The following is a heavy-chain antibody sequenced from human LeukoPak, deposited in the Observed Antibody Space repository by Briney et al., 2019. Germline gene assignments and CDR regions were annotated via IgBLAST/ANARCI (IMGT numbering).Heavy chain of an antibody. V-gene: IGHV1-2*02. CDR2: INPNSGGT. D-gene: IGHD4-17*01. Sequence: ASVTVSFKASGYTFTVYYMHWVRQAPGQGLEWMGWINPNSGGTNYAQKFQGRVTMTRDTSISTAYMELSRPRSDDTAVYYCARRLRREPTLDYWGQGTLVTVSS. CDR1: GYTFTVYY. CDR3: ARRLRREPTLDY. J-gene: IGHJ4*02.